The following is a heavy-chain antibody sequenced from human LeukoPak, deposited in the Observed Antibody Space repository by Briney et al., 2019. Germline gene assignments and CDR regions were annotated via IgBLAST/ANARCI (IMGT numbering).Heavy chain of an antibody. D-gene: IGHD3-3*01. CDR1: GFTFDDYA. CDR2: ISWNSGSI. J-gene: IGHJ5*02. Sequence: GRSLRLSCAASGFTFDDYAMHWVRQAPGKGLEWVSGISWNSGSIGYADSVKGRFTISRDNTKNSLYLQMNRLRAEDTALYYCARVSPRFLEWLSPYNWFDPWGQGTLVTVSS. CDR3: ARVSPRFLEWLSPYNWFDP. V-gene: IGHV3-9*01.